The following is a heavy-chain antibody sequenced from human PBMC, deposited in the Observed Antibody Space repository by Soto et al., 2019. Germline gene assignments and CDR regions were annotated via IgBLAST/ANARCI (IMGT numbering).Heavy chain of an antibody. Sequence: SVKVSCKASGGTFSSYAISWVRQAPGQGLEWMGGIIPIFGTANYAQKFQGRVTITADKSTSTAYMELSSLRSEDTAVYYCARAPMGITIFGVPFDPWGQGTLVTVS. CDR2: IIPIFGTA. J-gene: IGHJ5*02. D-gene: IGHD3-3*01. CDR3: ARAPMGITIFGVPFDP. V-gene: IGHV1-69*06. CDR1: GGTFSSYA.